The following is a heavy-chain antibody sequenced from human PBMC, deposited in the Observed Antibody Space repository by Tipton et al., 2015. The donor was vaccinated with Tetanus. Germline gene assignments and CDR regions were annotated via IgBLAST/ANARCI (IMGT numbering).Heavy chain of an antibody. CDR3: TRGRQYFDY. CDR2: INSDGGIT. Sequence: SLRLSCVASGFTFSDYWMHWVRQAPGKGLVWVSRINSDGGITDYADSVKGRLTIARDNAKNTLYIQMNSLRVEDTAVYYCTRGRQYFDYWGQGILVTVSS. J-gene: IGHJ4*02. D-gene: IGHD3-10*01. V-gene: IGHV3-74*01. CDR1: GFTFSDYW.